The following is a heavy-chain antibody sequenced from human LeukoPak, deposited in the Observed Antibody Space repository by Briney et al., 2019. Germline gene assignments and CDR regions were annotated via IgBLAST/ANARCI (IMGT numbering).Heavy chain of an antibody. CDR3: AKDMTQFWSGPDY. CDR1: GFTFSSYA. Sequence: GGSLRLSCAASGFTFSSYAMSWVRQAPGKGLEWVTVISYDGSNKYFADSVKGRFTISRDNSKNTLFLQMNSLRAEDTAVYYCAKDMTQFWSGPDYWGQGTLVTVSS. D-gene: IGHD3-3*01. J-gene: IGHJ4*02. CDR2: ISYDGSNK. V-gene: IGHV3-30*18.